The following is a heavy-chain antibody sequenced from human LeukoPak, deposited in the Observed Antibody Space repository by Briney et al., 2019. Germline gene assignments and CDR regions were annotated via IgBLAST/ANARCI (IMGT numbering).Heavy chain of an antibody. CDR1: GGSISSYY. CDR3: AIHYADYADPYTFDI. J-gene: IGHJ3*02. Sequence: PSETLSLTRTVSGGSISSYYWSWIRQPPGKGLEWIGYIYYSGSTNYNPSLKSRVTISVDTSKNQFSLRLSSVTAADTAVYYCAIHYADYADPYTFDIWGQGTMVTVSS. V-gene: IGHV4-59*08. CDR2: IYYSGST. D-gene: IGHD4-17*01.